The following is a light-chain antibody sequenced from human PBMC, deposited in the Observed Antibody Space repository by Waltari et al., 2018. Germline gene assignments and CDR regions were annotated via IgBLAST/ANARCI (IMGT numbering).Light chain of an antibody. CDR2: AAS. CDR3: QQSYSTPPYT. J-gene: IGKJ2*01. CDR1: QSISSY. V-gene: IGKV1-39*01. Sequence: DIQMTQSPSSLPASVGDRVTITCRASQSISSYVNWYQQKPGKAPKLLIYAASSLQSGVPSRFSGSGSGTDFTLTISSLQPEDFATYYCQQSYSTPPYTFGQGTKLEIK.